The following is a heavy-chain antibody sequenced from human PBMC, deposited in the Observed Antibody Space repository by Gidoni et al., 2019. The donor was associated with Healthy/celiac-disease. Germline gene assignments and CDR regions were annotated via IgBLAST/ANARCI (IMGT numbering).Heavy chain of an antibody. CDR3: ARAHFAYSSSSVDHYYYGMDV. CDR1: GSSLTSYW. Sequence: EVQLVQSGAEVKKPGESLRISCKGSGSSLTSYWISRVRQMPGKGLEWLGRIDPSDSDTSYSPAFQGHVTISADKSISTAYMPWSSLKASDTAMYYGARAHFAYSSSSVDHYYYGMDVWGQGTTVTVSS. J-gene: IGHJ6*02. CDR2: IDPSDSDT. D-gene: IGHD6-6*01. V-gene: IGHV5-10-1*03.